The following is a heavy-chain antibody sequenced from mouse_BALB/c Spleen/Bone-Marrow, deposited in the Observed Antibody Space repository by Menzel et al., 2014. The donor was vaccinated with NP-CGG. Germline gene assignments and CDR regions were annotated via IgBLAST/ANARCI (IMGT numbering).Heavy chain of an antibody. Sequence: VQLKQSGGGLVRPGGSLKLSCAASGFDFSRYWMSWVRQAPGKGLEWIGEINPDSSTINYTPSLKDKFIISRDNAKNTLCLQMSKVRSEDTALYYCARPGGPTMIPQAWFAYWGQGTLVTVSA. V-gene: IGHV4-1*02. D-gene: IGHD2-4*01. CDR3: ARPGGPTMIPQAWFAY. CDR1: GFDFSRYW. J-gene: IGHJ3*01. CDR2: INPDSSTI.